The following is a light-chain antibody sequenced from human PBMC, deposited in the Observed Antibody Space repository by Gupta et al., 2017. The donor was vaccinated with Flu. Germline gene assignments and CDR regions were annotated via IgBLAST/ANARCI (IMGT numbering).Light chain of an antibody. Sequence: FMLTQPHSVSESPGKTVTISCTRSSGSIASNYVQWYRQRPGSSPTTVSYEDNQRPSGVPDRFSGSIDSSSNSASLTISGLKTEDGADYYCQSYDSTNRVFGGGTKLTVL. V-gene: IGLV6-57*01. CDR2: EDN. CDR3: QSYDSTNRV. J-gene: IGLJ3*02. CDR1: SGSIASNY.